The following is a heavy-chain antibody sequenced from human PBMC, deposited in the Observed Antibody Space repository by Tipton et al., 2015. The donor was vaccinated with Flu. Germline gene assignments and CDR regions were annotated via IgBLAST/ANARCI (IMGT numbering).Heavy chain of an antibody. D-gene: IGHD3-22*01. J-gene: IGHJ4*02. CDR1: GGSISSYY. CDR2: IYYSGST. CDR3: ARQKGGISSGYYYYFDY. V-gene: IGHV4-59*08. Sequence: TLSLTCTVSGGSISSYYWSWIRQPPGKGLEWIGYIYYSGSTYYNPSLESRVTISLDTSKKQFSLKLSSVTAADTAVYYCARQKGGISSGYYYYFDYWGQGTLVTVSS.